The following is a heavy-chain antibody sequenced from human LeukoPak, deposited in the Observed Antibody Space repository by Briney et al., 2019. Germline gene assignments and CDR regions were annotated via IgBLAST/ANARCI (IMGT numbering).Heavy chain of an antibody. V-gene: IGHV1-18*01. J-gene: IGHJ4*02. Sequence: ASVKVSFKASGYTFTSYGISWVRQAPGQGLEWMGWISAYNGNTNYAQKLQGRVTMTTDTSTSTAYMELRSLRSDDTAVYYCARDRDPLIAAAIDYWGQGTLVTVSS. D-gene: IGHD6-25*01. CDR3: ARDRDPLIAAAIDY. CDR1: GYTFTSYG. CDR2: ISAYNGNT.